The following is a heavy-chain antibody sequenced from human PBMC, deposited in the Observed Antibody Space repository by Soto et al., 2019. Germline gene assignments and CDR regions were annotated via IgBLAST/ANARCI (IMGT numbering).Heavy chain of an antibody. CDR1: GGSVSNSNYY. Sequence: ASETLSLTCAVSGGSVSNSNYYWGWIRQSPGKGLEWIGSVYYRGRSYSKSSVKSRVTISVDTSKNQFSLNLNSVTASDTAVYFCVSQRTSVLTQAYFDYWGPGALVTVSS. CDR3: VSQRTSVLTQAYFDY. J-gene: IGHJ4*02. CDR2: VYYRGRS. D-gene: IGHD2-8*01. V-gene: IGHV4-39*01.